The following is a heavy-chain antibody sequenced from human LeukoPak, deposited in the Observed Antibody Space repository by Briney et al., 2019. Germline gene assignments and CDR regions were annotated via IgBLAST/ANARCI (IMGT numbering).Heavy chain of an antibody. D-gene: IGHD3-22*01. Sequence: AGGSLRLSCAASGFTFSSYAMTWVRQAPGQGLEWVSAISASGGNTYYADSVKGRFTISRDNSKNTLYLQMNSLRAEDTAVYYCAKDRTYYYDSSGYSNPMEWFDYWGQGTLVTVSS. CDR1: GFTFSSYA. J-gene: IGHJ4*02. CDR2: ISASGGNT. V-gene: IGHV3-23*01. CDR3: AKDRTYYYDSSGYSNPMEWFDY.